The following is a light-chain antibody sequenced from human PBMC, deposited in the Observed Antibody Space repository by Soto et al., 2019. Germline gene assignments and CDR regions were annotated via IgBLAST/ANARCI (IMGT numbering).Light chain of an antibody. V-gene: IGKV3-20*01. CDR3: QQYGSSPPIT. J-gene: IGKJ5*01. CDR1: QSVSSSY. Sequence: EIVLTQSPGTLSLSPGERATLSCRASQSVSSSYLAWYQQKPGQAPRLLIYGASSRATGIPDRFSVSGSGTDFTLTISRLEAEDCAVYYCQQYGSSPPITFGQGTRLEIK. CDR2: GAS.